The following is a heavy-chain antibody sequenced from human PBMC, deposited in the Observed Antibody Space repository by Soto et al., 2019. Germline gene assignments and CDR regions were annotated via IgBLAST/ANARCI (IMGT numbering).Heavy chain of an antibody. CDR3: ARGVYYYDSSGYYLDAFDI. Sequence: SETLSLTCTVSGGSISSGGYYWSWIRQHPGKGLEWIGYIYYSGSTYYNPSPKSRVTISVDTSKNQFSLKLSSVTAADTAVYYCARGVYYYDSSGYYLDAFDIWGQGTMVT. CDR1: GGSISSGGYY. CDR2: IYYSGST. V-gene: IGHV4-31*03. J-gene: IGHJ3*02. D-gene: IGHD3-22*01.